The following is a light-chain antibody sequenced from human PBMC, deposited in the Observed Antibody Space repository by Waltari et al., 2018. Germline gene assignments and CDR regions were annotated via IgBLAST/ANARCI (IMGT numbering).Light chain of an antibody. CDR3: CSYAGSSSLV. CDR2: DVS. CDR1: SNDVGGYNY. J-gene: IGLJ3*02. V-gene: IGLV2-11*01. Sequence: QSALTQPRSVSGSPGQSVTISCSGTSNDVGGYNYVSWYQQHPGKAPKLIIYDVSKRPSGVHDRVSGSKSGNAASLPISGIQSEDEADYFCCSYAGSSSLVFGGGSSLTVL.